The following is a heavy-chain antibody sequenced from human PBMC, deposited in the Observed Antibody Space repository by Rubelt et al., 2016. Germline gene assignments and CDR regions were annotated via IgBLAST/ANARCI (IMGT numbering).Heavy chain of an antibody. V-gene: IGHV3-49*03. CDR2: IRSKAYCGTTT. J-gene: IGHJ4*02. CDR3: TRDPEWLRSPDF. CDR1: GFTFGDYA. D-gene: IGHD5-12*01. Sequence: EVQLVGSGGGLAEPGRSLRLSCTASGFTFGDYAVSWFRQAPGKGLEWVGFIRSKAYCGTTTEYAASVKGRLTISRDDSKSIASLQMKSLKTDDTAVYYCTRDPEWLRSPDFWGQGTLVTVSS.